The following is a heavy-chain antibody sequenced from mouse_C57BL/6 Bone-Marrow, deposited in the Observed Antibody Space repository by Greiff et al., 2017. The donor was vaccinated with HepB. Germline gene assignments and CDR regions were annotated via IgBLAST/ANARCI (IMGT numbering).Heavy chain of an antibody. CDR3: ARDPYYYGSRDWYFDV. Sequence: EVNVVESEGGLVQPGSSMKLSCTASGFTFSDYYMAWVRQVPEKGLEWVANINYDGSSTYYLDSLKSRFIISRDNAKNILYLQMSSLKSEDTATYYCARDPYYYGSRDWYFDVWGTGTTVTVSS. V-gene: IGHV5-16*01. CDR2: INYDGSST. CDR1: GFTFSDYY. D-gene: IGHD1-1*01. J-gene: IGHJ1*03.